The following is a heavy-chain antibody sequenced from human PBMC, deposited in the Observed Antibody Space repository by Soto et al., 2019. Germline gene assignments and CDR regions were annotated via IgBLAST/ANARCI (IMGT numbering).Heavy chain of an antibody. CDR3: AKVRYRSPMGYYYGMDV. V-gene: IGHV1-69*01. J-gene: IGHJ6*02. CDR2: IIPVFGTA. D-gene: IGHD2-15*01. Sequence: QAQLEQSGGEVKKPGSSVKVSCKAYRVAFNKFIVTWVRQAPGLALEWVGGIIPVFGTANYAQKFQGRFTITAEESTSPSYMEVNNLRSEDTAVYYCAKVRYRSPMGYYYGMDVLCQGTTVTVSS. CDR1: RVAFNKFI.